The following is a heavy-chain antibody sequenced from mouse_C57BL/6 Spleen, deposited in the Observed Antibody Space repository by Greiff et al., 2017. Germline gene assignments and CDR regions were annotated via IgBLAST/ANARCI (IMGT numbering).Heavy chain of an antibody. CDR2: INYDGSST. CDR1: GFTFSDYY. CDR3: ARGLPGGYFDV. J-gene: IGHJ1*03. D-gene: IGHD5-5*01. Sequence: EVKVVESEGGLVQPGSSMKLSCTASGFTFSDYYMAWVRQVPEKGLEWVANINYDGSSTYYLDSLKSRFIISRDNAKNILYLQMSSLKSEDTATYYCARGLPGGYFDVWGTGTTVTVSS. V-gene: IGHV5-16*01.